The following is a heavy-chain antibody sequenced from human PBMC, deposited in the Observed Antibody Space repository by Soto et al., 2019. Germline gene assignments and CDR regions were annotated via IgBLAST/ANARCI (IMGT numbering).Heavy chain of an antibody. V-gene: IGHV5-51*01. J-gene: IGHJ6*02. Sequence: GESLKISCKGSGYSFTSYWIGWVRQMPGKGLEWMGIIYPGDSDTRYSPSFQGQVTISADKSISTAYLQWSSLKASDTAMYYCARHKGTYSSGWYVGYYYYGMDVWGQGTTVTAP. CDR2: IYPGDSDT. CDR1: GYSFTSYW. D-gene: IGHD6-19*01. CDR3: ARHKGTYSSGWYVGYYYYGMDV.